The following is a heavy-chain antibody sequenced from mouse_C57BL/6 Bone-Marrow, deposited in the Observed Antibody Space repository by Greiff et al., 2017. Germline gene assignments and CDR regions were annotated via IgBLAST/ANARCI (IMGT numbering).Heavy chain of an antibody. J-gene: IGHJ3*01. CDR1: GYAFSSSW. V-gene: IGHV1-82*01. CDR2: IYPGDGDT. D-gene: IGHD2-2*01. Sequence: VQLQQSGPELVKPGASVKISCKASGYAFSSSWMNWVKQRPGKGLEWIGRIYPGDGDTNYNGKFKGEATLTADKSSSTAYMQLSSLTSEDSAVYFCHGYWFAYWGQGTLVTVSA. CDR3: HGYWFAY.